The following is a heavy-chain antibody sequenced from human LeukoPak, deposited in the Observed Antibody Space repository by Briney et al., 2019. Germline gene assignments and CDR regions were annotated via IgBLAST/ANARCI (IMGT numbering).Heavy chain of an antibody. CDR2: FYHTGST. CDR3: AGGNHHTTGPYYFDY. CDR1: GGTIRTLY. J-gene: IGHJ4*01. Sequence: PSETLSLTCTVSGGTIRTLYWSWIRQTPGKGLEWIGYFYHTGSTNYNPSLKSRVIMSLDTSESQFSLKLSSVTAADTAVYYCAGGNHHTTGPYYFDYWGQEPWSPSPQ. D-gene: IGHD2/OR15-2a*01. V-gene: IGHV4-59*11.